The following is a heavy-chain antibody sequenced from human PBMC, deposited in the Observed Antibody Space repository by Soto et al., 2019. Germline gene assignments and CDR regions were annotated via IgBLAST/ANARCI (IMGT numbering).Heavy chain of an antibody. Sequence: GGSLRLSCAASGFTFSNAWMNWVRQAPGKGLEWVGRIKSKTDGGTTDYAAPVKGRFTISRDDSKNTLYLQMNSLKTEDTAVYYCTIAAAGTSYYYYHYGMDVWGQGTTVTVSS. V-gene: IGHV3-15*07. CDR3: TIAAAGTSYYYYHYGMDV. J-gene: IGHJ6*02. D-gene: IGHD6-13*01. CDR2: IKSKTDGGTT. CDR1: GFTFSNAW.